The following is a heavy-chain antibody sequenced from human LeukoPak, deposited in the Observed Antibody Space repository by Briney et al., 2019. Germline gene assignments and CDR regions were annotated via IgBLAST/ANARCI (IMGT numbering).Heavy chain of an antibody. V-gene: IGHV1-2*02. CDR3: ARVPYYYDSSGYYPFDY. CDR1: GYTFTGYY. Sequence: ASVTVFCKASGYTFTGYYMHWVRQAPGQGLEWMGWINPNSGGTNYAQKFQGRVTVTRDTSISTAYMELSRLRSDDTAVYYCARVPYYYDSSGYYPFDYWGQGTLVTVSS. CDR2: INPNSGGT. J-gene: IGHJ4*02. D-gene: IGHD3-22*01.